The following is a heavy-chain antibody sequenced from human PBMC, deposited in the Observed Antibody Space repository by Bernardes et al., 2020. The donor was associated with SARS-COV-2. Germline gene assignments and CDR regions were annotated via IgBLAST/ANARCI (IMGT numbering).Heavy chain of an antibody. Sequence: GGSLRLSCAASGFTFSSYAMHWVRQAPGKGLEYVSAISSNGGSTYYANSVKGRFTISRDNSKNTLYLQMGSLRDEDMAVYYCARRPLYNGPYYFGMDVWGQGTTVTVSS. CDR3: ARRPLYNGPYYFGMDV. CDR1: GFTFSSYA. J-gene: IGHJ6*02. D-gene: IGHD1-1*01. CDR2: ISSNGGST. V-gene: IGHV3-64*01.